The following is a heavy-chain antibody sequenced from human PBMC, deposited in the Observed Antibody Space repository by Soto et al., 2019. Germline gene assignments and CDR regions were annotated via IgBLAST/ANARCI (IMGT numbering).Heavy chain of an antibody. D-gene: IGHD2-2*01. V-gene: IGHV1-2*04. CDR1: GYTFTGYY. CDR3: ARDMASLGTCSSTSCYGPVGYYGMDV. CDR2: INPNSGGT. Sequence: EASVKVSCKASGYTFTGYYMHWVRQTPGQGLEWMGWINPNSGGTNYAQKFQGWVTMTRDTSISTAYMELSRLRSDDTAVYYCARDMASLGTCSSTSCYGPVGYYGMDVWGQGTTVTVSS. J-gene: IGHJ6*02.